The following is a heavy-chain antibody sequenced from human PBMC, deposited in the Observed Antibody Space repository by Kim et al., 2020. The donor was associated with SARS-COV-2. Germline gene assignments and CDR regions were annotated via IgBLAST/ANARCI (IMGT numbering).Heavy chain of an antibody. V-gene: IGHV4-59*13. CDR2: IYYSGST. CDR3: ASGKSTIFGVVTIPTFDY. J-gene: IGHJ4*02. Sequence: SETLSLTCTVSGCSISSYCLSWIRQPPGKGLEWIGYIYYSGSTNYNPSLKSRVTISVDTSKNQFSLKLSSVTAADTAVYYCASGKSTIFGVVTIPTFDYWGQGTLVTVSS. D-gene: IGHD3-3*01. CDR1: GCSISSYC.